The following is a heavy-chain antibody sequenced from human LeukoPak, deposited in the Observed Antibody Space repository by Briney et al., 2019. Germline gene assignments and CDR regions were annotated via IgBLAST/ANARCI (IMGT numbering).Heavy chain of an antibody. J-gene: IGHJ4*02. CDR1: GFTFNNYA. Sequence: PGGSLRLSCTASGFTFNNYAMTWVRQAPGNGLEWLSAISGSGGTTYSADSVKGRFSISRDNSQNTLFLQMYSLRAEDTAVYYCAKFYGYYYRGQGTLVTVSS. CDR2: ISGSGGTT. CDR3: AKFYGYYY. D-gene: IGHD5-18*01. V-gene: IGHV3-23*01.